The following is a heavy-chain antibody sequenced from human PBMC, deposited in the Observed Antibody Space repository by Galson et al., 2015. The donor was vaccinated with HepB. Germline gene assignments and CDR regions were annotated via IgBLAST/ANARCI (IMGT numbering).Heavy chain of an antibody. CDR1: GFTFDDYT. CDR3: AAGKFGGGPLDY. V-gene: IGHV3-43*01. CDR2: INWDGTA. D-gene: IGHD3-16*01. Sequence: SLRLSCAASGFTFDDYTMHWVRQAPGKGLEWVSLINWDGTAYYGDSVKGRVTISRDNSKNSLYLQMSSLRTEDTALYYCAAGKFGGGPLDYWGQGTLVTVSS. J-gene: IGHJ4*02.